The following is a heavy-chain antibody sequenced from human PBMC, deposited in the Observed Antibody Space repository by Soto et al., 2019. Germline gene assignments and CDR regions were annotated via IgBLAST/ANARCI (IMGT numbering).Heavy chain of an antibody. V-gene: IGHV5-51*01. CDR2: IYPGDSDR. CDR3: VRYRSRDYYYGMDV. Sequence: LKISCKGSGYSFDNYWIGWVRQMPGKGLEWMAIIYPGDSDRRYSPSFQGQVTISADQSISTAYLQWSSLKASDTANYYCVRYRSRDYYYGMDVWGQGTTVTVSS. J-gene: IGHJ6*02. D-gene: IGHD1-26*01. CDR1: GYSFDNYW.